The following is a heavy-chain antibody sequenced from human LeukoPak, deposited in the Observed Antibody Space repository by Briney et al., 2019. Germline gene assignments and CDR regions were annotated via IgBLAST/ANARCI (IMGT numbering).Heavy chain of an antibody. Sequence: SETLSLTCAVYGGTFSDYYWNWLRQPPGKGLEWIGEINHSGSTSYNPSLKSRVTLSVDTSKNQFSLELTSVTVTDTAIYYCARGPVLGVTTYFYYWGQGTPVTVSP. CDR2: INHSGST. J-gene: IGHJ4*02. V-gene: IGHV4-34*01. CDR1: GGTFSDYY. CDR3: ARGPVLGVTTYFYY. D-gene: IGHD1-26*01.